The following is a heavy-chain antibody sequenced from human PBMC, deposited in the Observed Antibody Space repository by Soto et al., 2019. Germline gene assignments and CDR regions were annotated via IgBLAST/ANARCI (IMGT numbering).Heavy chain of an antibody. V-gene: IGHV3-64D*06. J-gene: IGHJ6*02. D-gene: IGHD6-13*01. Sequence: PGGSLRLSCSASGFTFNSYAMHWVRQAPGKGLEYVSAISGNGGTTYYADSVKGRFTISRDNSKNTLYLQMSSLGGEDMAVYYCVKGRKAAGGTLKFVGMDVWGQGTTVTVSS. CDR3: VKGRKAAGGTLKFVGMDV. CDR2: ISGNGGTT. CDR1: GFTFNSYA.